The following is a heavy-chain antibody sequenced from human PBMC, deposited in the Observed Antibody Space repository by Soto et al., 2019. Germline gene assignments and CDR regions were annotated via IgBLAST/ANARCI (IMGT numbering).Heavy chain of an antibody. J-gene: IGHJ6*02. CDR3: ATGLGAAVPPYGLDV. Sequence: GGSLRLSCAASGFTFSSYAMHWVRQAPGKGLECVAVISFDGTKKYYADSVRGRFTISRDNSKDTLYLQMNSLRPEDTSVYYCATGLGAAVPPYGLDVWGQGTTVTVSS. V-gene: IGHV3-30-3*01. D-gene: IGHD6-13*01. CDR1: GFTFSSYA. CDR2: ISFDGTKK.